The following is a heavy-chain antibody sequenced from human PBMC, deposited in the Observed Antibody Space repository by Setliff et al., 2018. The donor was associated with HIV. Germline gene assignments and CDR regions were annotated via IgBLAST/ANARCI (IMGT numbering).Heavy chain of an antibody. J-gene: IGHJ3*02. Sequence: PSETLSLTCNVSGGSISTYYWSWIRQPPGKGLEWLGYVSYSGSTNFNPSLESRLAMSVDMSKNHFSLKLRSVIAADTAVYYCARHGHFYDSSSSDAFDIWGHGTMVTVSS. V-gene: IGHV4-59*08. D-gene: IGHD3-22*01. CDR3: ARHGHFYDSSSSDAFDI. CDR1: GGSISTYY. CDR2: VSYSGST.